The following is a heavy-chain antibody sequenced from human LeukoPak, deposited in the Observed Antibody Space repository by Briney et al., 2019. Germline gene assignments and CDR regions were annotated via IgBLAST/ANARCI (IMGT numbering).Heavy chain of an antibody. CDR1: GGSFSGYY. V-gene: IGHV4-34*01. CDR3: ARGYSVDY. CDR2: INHSGST. J-gene: IGHJ4*02. D-gene: IGHD2-21*01. Sequence: SETLSLTCAVYGGSFSGYYWSWIRQPPGKGLEWIGEINHSGSTNYNPSLKSRVTISVDTSKNQFSLKLSSVTAADTAVYYCARGYSVDYWGQGTLVTVSS.